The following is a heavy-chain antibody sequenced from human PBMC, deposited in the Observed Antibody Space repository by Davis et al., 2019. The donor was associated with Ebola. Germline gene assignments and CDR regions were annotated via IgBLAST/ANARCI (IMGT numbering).Heavy chain of an antibody. CDR3: ARVRGLDV. Sequence: GESLKISCAASGFTFNNYGMHWARQAPGKGLEWVAFIRYDGTNKYYEDSVKGRFTISRDNSKNTLYLQMNSLRVEDTAVYYCARVRGLDVWGQGTTVTVSS. V-gene: IGHV3-30*02. D-gene: IGHD2-21*01. J-gene: IGHJ6*02. CDR2: IRYDGTNK. CDR1: GFTFNNYG.